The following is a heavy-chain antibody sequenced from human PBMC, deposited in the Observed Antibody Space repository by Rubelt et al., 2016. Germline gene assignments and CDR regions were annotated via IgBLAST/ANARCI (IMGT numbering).Heavy chain of an antibody. CDR1: GYTFPDYG. Sequence: QVQMVQSAGEVKKPGASVKVSCTASGYTFPDYGISWVRQAPGQGLEWVGWISAYYGDTRYAQKFHGRVALTRDIATRTVYMELRSLRSDDTAVYYCARDLPPFRRYNWNFPLDYWGQGTLVTVSS. CDR2: ISAYYGDT. V-gene: IGHV1-18*01. J-gene: IGHJ4*02. D-gene: IGHD1-7*01. CDR3: ARDLPPFRRYNWNFPLDY.